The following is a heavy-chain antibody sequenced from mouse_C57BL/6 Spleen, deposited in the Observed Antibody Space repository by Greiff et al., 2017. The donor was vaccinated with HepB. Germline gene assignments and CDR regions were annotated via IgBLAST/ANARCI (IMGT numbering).Heavy chain of an antibody. D-gene: IGHD2-4*01. CDR3: ARSRGGYDYDPYYYAMDY. J-gene: IGHJ4*01. CDR1: GYTFTSYW. V-gene: IGHV1-55*01. Sequence: VKLQQPGAELVKPGASVKMSCKASGYTFTSYWITWVKQRPGQGLEWIGDIYPGSGSTNYNEKFKSKATLTVDTSSSTAYMQLSSLTSEDSAVYYCARSRGGYDYDPYYYAMDYWGQGTSVTVSS. CDR2: IYPGSGST.